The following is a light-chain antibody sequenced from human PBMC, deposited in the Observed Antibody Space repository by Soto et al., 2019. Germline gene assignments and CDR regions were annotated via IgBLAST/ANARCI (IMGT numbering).Light chain of an antibody. J-gene: IGKJ1*01. Sequence: EIMMTQSPATLSVSPGERATFSCRASQSISSNLAWYQQKPGQAPRLLIYDASTRATGIPARFSGSGSGTDFTVTNSSLQSEDFAGYCCQQYHYWWTFRRGPKVEFK. CDR2: DAS. CDR3: QQYHYWWT. V-gene: IGKV3-15*01. CDR1: QSISSN.